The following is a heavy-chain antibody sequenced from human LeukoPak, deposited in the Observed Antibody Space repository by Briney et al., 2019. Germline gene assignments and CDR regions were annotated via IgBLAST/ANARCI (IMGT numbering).Heavy chain of an antibody. CDR1: GYTFTVYS. CDR3: AVSVQAAAIPAFDY. CDR2: IDPNTGVT. Sequence: ASVKVSCKASGYTFTVYSIHWMRQAPGQGLEWVGGIDPNTGVTHFAQDFQGRVTLATDTSISTAYMELSRLTSDDTAVYYCAVSVQAAAIPAFDYWGQGTLVTVSS. D-gene: IGHD6-25*01. J-gene: IGHJ4*02. V-gene: IGHV1-2*02.